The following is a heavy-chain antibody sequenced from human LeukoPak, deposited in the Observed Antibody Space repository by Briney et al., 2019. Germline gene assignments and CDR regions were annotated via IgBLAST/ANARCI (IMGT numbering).Heavy chain of an antibody. CDR1: GYTFTSYG. CDR3: ARRRGYSYGQFDY. J-gene: IGHJ4*02. Sequence: ASVTVSCTASGYTFTSYGISWVRQAPGQGLEWMGWISAYNGNTNYAQKLQGRVTITADESTSTAYMELSSLRSEDTAVYYCARRRGYSYGQFDYWGQGTLVTVSS. V-gene: IGHV1-18*01. D-gene: IGHD5-18*01. CDR2: ISAYNGNT.